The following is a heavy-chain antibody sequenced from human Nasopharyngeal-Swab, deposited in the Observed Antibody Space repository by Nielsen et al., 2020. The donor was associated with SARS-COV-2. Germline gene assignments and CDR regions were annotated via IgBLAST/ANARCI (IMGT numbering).Heavy chain of an antibody. CDR1: GFTFDDYA. Sequence: SLKISCAASGFTFDDYAMHWVRQAPGKGLEGVSGISWNSGSIGYADSVKGRFTISRDNAKNSLYLQMNSLRAEDTALYYCAAGYFDWLSIDYWGQGTLVTVSS. J-gene: IGHJ4*02. CDR2: ISWNSGSI. V-gene: IGHV3-9*01. D-gene: IGHD3-9*01. CDR3: AAGYFDWLSIDY.